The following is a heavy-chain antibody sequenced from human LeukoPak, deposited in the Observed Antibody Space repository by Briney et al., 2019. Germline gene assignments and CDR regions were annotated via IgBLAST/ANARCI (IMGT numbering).Heavy chain of an antibody. Sequence: ASVKVSCKASGYTFTSYDINWVRQATGQGLEWMGWMNPNSGNTGYAQKFQGRVTMTRNTSISTAYMELSSLRSEDTAVYYCARAGRQYIFEVVPAAMSYFDYWGQGTLVTVSS. CDR2: MNPNSGNT. V-gene: IGHV1-8*01. CDR3: ARAGRQYIFEVVPAAMSYFDY. D-gene: IGHD2-2*01. CDR1: GYTFTSYD. J-gene: IGHJ4*02.